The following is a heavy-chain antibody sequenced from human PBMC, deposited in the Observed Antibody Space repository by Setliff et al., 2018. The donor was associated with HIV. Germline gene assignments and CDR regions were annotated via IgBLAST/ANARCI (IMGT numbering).Heavy chain of an antibody. CDR1: GFTFSDYY. J-gene: IGHJ4*02. CDR3: AKGRAGYSFDY. V-gene: IGHV3-23*01. Sequence: QSGGSLRLSCAASGFTFSDYYMTWIRQAPGKGLEWISGITQTGDNTYYADSVKGRFTISRDNSKNTLYLQMNSLRVEDTAVYYCAKGRAGYSFDYWGQGTLVTVSS. CDR2: ITQTGDNT. D-gene: IGHD6-13*01.